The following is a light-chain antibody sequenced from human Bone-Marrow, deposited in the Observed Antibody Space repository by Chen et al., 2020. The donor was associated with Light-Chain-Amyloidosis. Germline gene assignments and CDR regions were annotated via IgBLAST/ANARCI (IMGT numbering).Light chain of an antibody. CDR3: QVWDRSSDRPV. CDR1: NIGSTS. Sequence: SYVLTQPSSVSVAPGQTATIACGGNNIGSTSVHWYQQTPGHAPLLVVYDDSDRPSGIPERLSGSNSGNTATLTISGVEAGDEADYYCQVWDRSSDRPVFGGGTKLTVL. CDR2: DDS. V-gene: IGLV3-21*02. J-gene: IGLJ3*02.